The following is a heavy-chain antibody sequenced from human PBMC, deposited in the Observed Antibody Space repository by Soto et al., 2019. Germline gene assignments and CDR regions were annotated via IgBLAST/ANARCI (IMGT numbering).Heavy chain of an antibody. CDR3: ARGGSRVLQAGAFDI. D-gene: IGHD6-6*01. CDR1: GYTFTTKY. CDR2: INPGAGSV. Sequence: ASVKVSCKASGYTFTTKYMHWVRQAPGQGLEWMGMINPGAGSVSYAQRFQGRLTVTRDTSTSTVFMELSSLRSEDTAVFYCARGGSRVLQAGAFDIWGQGTMVPVSS. V-gene: IGHV1-46*01. J-gene: IGHJ3*02.